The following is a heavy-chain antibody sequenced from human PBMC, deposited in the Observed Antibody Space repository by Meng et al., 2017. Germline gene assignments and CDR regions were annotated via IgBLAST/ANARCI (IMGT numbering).Heavy chain of an antibody. CDR2: IYWDDDK. Sequence: LKESCPTLVKPPQTLPLTVIFSGFSLSTSGVGVGWIRQPPGKALEWLALIYWDDDKRYSPSLKSRLTITKDTSKNQVVPTMTNMDPVDTATYYCAHRRGDSREGWFDPWGQGTLVTVSS. CDR3: AHRRGDSREGWFDP. D-gene: IGHD2-21*02. V-gene: IGHV2-5*02. J-gene: IGHJ5*02. CDR1: GFSLSTSGVG.